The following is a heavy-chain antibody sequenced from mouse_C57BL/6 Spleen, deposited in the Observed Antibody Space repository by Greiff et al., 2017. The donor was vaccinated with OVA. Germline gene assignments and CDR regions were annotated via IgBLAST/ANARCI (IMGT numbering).Heavy chain of an antibody. CDR1: GFTFSDYY. V-gene: IGHV5-16*01. D-gene: IGHD2-5*01. CDR2: INYDGSST. Sequence: EVKLMESEGGLVQPGSSMKLSCTASGFTFSDYYMAWVRQVPEKGLEWVANINYDGSSTYYLDSLKSRFIISRDNAKNILYLQMSSLKSEDTATYYCARGNYYSNAMDYWGQGTSVTVSS. J-gene: IGHJ4*01. CDR3: ARGNYYSNAMDY.